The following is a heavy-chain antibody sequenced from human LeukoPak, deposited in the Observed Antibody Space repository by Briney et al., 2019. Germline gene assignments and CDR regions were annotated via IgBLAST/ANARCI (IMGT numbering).Heavy chain of an antibody. CDR1: GFTYSSYA. D-gene: IGHD2-21*01. J-gene: IGHJ5*02. Sequence: GGSLRLSCAASGFTYSSYAMAWVRQDPGKGLEWVSVINESGDTTYYAASVKGRFTISRDSSKNTLYLQLSSLRAEDTALYYCAKADSTSLNWFDPWGQGTLVTVSS. V-gene: IGHV3-23*01. CDR2: INESGDTT. CDR3: AKADSTSLNWFDP.